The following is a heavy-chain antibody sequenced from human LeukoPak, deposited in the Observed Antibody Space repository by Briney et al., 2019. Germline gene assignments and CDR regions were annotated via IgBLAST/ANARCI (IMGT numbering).Heavy chain of an antibody. J-gene: IGHJ4*02. CDR1: GYTLTELS. D-gene: IGHD3-16*02. V-gene: IGHV1-24*01. CDR2: FEPEDGET. Sequence: ASVKVSCKVSGYTLTELSMHWVRQAPGKGLEWMGGFEPEDGETIYAQKFQGRVTMTEDTSTDTAYMELSSLRSEDTAVYYCATGWHYDYVWGSYRPHRDWGQGTLVTVSS. CDR3: ATGWHYDYVWGSYRPHRD.